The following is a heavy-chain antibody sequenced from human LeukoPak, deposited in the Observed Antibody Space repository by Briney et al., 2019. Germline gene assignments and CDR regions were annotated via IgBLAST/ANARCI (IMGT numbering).Heavy chain of an antibody. D-gene: IGHD6-19*01. V-gene: IGHV4-34*01. Sequence: SETLSLTRAVYGGSFSGYYWSWIRQPPGKGLEWIGEINHSGSTNYNPSLKSRVTISVDTSKNQFSLKLSSVTAADTAVYYCARGLLRYSSGIDYWGQGTLVTVSS. J-gene: IGHJ4*02. CDR1: GGSFSGYY. CDR3: ARGLLRYSSGIDY. CDR2: INHSGST.